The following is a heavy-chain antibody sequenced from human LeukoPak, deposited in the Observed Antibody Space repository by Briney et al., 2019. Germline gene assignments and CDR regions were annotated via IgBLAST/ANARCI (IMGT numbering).Heavy chain of an antibody. Sequence: TLSLTCTVSGGSISSGGYYRSWIRQPPGKGLEWIGYIYHSGSTYYNPSLKSRVTISVDRSKNQFSLKLSSVTAADTAVYYCARGGFVVVPAVPPGFDYWGQGTLVTVSS. D-gene: IGHD2-2*01. V-gene: IGHV4-30-2*01. J-gene: IGHJ4*02. CDR2: IYHSGST. CDR3: ARGGFVVVPAVPPGFDY. CDR1: GGSISSGGYY.